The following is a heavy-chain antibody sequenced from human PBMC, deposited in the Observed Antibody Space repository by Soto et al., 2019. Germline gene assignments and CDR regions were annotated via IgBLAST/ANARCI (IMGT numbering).Heavy chain of an antibody. J-gene: IGHJ3*02. CDR2: INHSGST. CDR3: ARDPAYSSSSAAFDI. Sequence: PSETLSLTCAVYGGSFNGYYWGWIRQSPMKGLEWIGEINHSGSTNYNPSFRGRVAISVDASKNQFSLRLASVTAADTAVYYCARDPAYSSSSAAFDIWGQGTMVTVSS. CDR1: GGSFNGYY. V-gene: IGHV4-34*01. D-gene: IGHD6-6*01.